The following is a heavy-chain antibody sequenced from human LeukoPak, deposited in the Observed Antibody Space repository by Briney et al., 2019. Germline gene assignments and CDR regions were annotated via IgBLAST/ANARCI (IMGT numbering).Heavy chain of an antibody. Sequence: PSQTLSLTCAVSGGSISSGSYSWGWIRQPPGKGLEWIGYFFYTGNTYYNASLESRVTISVDTSKNQFSLKVSSVTAADTAVYYCTRGAGSTTSNDAFDIWGQGTMVTVSS. J-gene: IGHJ3*02. CDR1: GGSISSGSYS. CDR2: FFYTGNT. V-gene: IGHV4-30-4*07. CDR3: TRGAGSTTSNDAFDI. D-gene: IGHD1-1*01.